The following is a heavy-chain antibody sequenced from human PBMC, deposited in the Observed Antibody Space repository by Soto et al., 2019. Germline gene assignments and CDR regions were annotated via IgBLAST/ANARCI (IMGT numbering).Heavy chain of an antibody. J-gene: IGHJ4*02. CDR2: IYTSGST. CDR1: GGXISSYY. D-gene: IGHD2-2*01. CDR3: ARACSSTSCYDVFDS. Sequence: SLTCTVSGGXISSYYWSWIRQPAGKGLQWIGRIYTSGSTNYNPSLKSRVTMSVDTSKNQFSLKLSSVTAADTAVYYCARACSSTSCYDVFDSWGQGTLVTVSS. V-gene: IGHV4-4*07.